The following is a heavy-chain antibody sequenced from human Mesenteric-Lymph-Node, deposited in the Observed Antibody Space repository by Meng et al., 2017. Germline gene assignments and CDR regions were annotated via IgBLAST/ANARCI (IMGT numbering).Heavy chain of an antibody. D-gene: IGHD4-17*01. CDR1: GGTLDYSDYF. Sequence: LQRGGAVVRLVRASVTLSFTSTVSGGTLDYSDYFWDWTRQPPGKGVGLMGSIRYSGTAYNNPSLTSRVTISVDTSNNQFSLNLSSLTAAETAVYYCARHVYGDSYGFWGQGTLVTVSS. CDR2: IRYSGTA. V-gene: IGHV4-39*01. CDR3: ARHVYGDSYGF. J-gene: IGHJ4*02.